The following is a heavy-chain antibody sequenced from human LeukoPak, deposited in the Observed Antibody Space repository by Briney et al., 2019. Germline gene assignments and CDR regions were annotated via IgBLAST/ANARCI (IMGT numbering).Heavy chain of an antibody. V-gene: IGHV3-48*04. CDR2: ISDDSDTI. Sequence: GGSLRLSCAASGFTFRIYGMNWVRQAPGKGPERVSYISDDSDTIHYADSAKGRFTMSRDNAKNSLFLQMNSLRADDTAVYYCARATRNGYDYWGQGTLVTVSS. CDR1: GFTFRIYG. D-gene: IGHD5-24*01. J-gene: IGHJ4*02. CDR3: ARATRNGYDY.